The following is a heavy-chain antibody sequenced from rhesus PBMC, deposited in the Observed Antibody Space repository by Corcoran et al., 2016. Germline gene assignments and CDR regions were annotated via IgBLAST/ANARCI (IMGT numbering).Heavy chain of an antibody. CDR3: ARGVYGP. V-gene: IGHV4-106*01. D-gene: IGHD4-29*01. CDR1: GGSVSGDYY. Sequence: QVQLQESGPGLVKPSETLSLTCAVSGGSVSGDYYWSWIRQPPGKGLEWIGYMQGNSGGSNYNPSLKNRVTISIDPSKSHFSLRLSSLTAADTAVYYCARGVYGPWGQGVLVTVSS. CDR2: MQGNSGGS. J-gene: IGHJ4*01.